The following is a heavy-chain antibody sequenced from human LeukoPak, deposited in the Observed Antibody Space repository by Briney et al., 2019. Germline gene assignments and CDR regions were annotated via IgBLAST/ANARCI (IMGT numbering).Heavy chain of an antibody. D-gene: IGHD6-19*01. V-gene: IGHV3-11*05. J-gene: IGHJ4*02. CDR3: AKERTGGWPFDY. CDR1: GFTFSDYY. Sequence: GGSLRLSCAASGFTFSDYYMSWIRQAPGKGLEWLSYISSSSTYTKYADSVKGRFTVSRDNAKNSLYLQMNSLRAEDTAVYYCAKERTGGWPFDYWGQGTLVTVSS. CDR2: ISSSSTYT.